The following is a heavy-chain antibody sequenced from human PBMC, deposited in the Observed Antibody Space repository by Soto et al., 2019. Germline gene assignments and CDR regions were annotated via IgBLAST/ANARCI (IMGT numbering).Heavy chain of an antibody. Sequence: GGSLRLSCAASGFTFSSYAMSWVRQAPGKGLEWVSAISGSGSTIYYADSVEGRFTISRDNAKNSLYLQMNSLRAEDTAVYYCAGDKSDDILTGYYRGPPDYWGQGTLVTVSS. V-gene: IGHV3-23*01. CDR1: GFTFSSYA. D-gene: IGHD3-9*01. CDR2: ISGSGSTI. CDR3: AGDKSDDILTGYYRGPPDY. J-gene: IGHJ4*02.